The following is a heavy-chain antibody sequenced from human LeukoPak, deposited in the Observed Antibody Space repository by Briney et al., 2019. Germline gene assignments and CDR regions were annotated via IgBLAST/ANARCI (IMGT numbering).Heavy chain of an antibody. CDR3: ASIWADYYDSSGYYPEYFQH. D-gene: IGHD3-22*01. CDR1: GGSISSYY. J-gene: IGHJ1*01. Sequence: SETLSLTCTVSGGSISSYYWSWIPQPPGKGLEWIGYIYYSGSTNYNPSLKGRVTISVDTSKNQFSLKLSSVTAADTAVYYCASIWADYYDSSGYYPEYFQHWGQGALVTVSS. CDR2: IYYSGST. V-gene: IGHV4-59*01.